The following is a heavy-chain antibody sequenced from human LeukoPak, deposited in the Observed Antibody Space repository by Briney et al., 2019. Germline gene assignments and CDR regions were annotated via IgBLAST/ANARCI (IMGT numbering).Heavy chain of an antibody. V-gene: IGHV4-59*08. J-gene: IGHJ3*02. Sequence: KPSETLSLTCTVSGGSISSYYWSWIRQPPGKRLEWIGYIYYSGSTNYNPSLKSRVTISADTSKNQFSLKLSSVTAADTAVYYCARLQLSGYSLGAFDIWGQGTMVTVSS. D-gene: IGHD3-22*01. CDR1: GGSISSYY. CDR2: IYYSGST. CDR3: ARLQLSGYSLGAFDI.